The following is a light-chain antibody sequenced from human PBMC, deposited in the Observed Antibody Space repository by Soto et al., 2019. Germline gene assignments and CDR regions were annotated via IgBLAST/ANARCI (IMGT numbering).Light chain of an antibody. CDR2: DAS. J-gene: IGKJ4*01. CDR3: QQRGNWPPT. CDR1: QSVGSY. V-gene: IGKV3-11*01. Sequence: EIVLTQSPATLSLSPGERATLSCRASQSVGSYLAWYQQKPGQAPSLLIYDASIRATGIPVRFSGTGSGTDFTLTISSLEPEDFAVYFCQQRGNWPPTFGGGTKVEIK.